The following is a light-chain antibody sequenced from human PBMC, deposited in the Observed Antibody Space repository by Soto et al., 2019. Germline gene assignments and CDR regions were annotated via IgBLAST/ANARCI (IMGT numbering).Light chain of an antibody. CDR1: SSDVGNYNL. V-gene: IGLV2-23*02. CDR3: CSYAGDSYV. J-gene: IGLJ1*01. CDR2: DVS. Sequence: QSALTQPASVSGSPGQSITISCTGTSSDVGNYNLVSWYQQHPGKAPTLMIYDVSKRPSGVSNRFSGSKSGNTASLTISGLQADDEADYYCCSYAGDSYVFGTGTKLTVL.